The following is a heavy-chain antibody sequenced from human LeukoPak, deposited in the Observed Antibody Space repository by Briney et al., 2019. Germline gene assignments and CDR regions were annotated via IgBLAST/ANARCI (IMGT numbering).Heavy chain of an antibody. CDR1: GFTFSSYE. V-gene: IGHV3-48*03. J-gene: IGHJ4*02. CDR3: AKEQWFGETIDY. D-gene: IGHD3-10*01. CDR2: ISSSGSTI. Sequence: VGSLRLSCAASGFTFSSYEMNWVRQAPGKGLEWVSYISSSGSTIYYADSVKGRFTISGDNAKNSLYLQMNSLRAEDTAVYYCAKEQWFGETIDYWGQGTLVTVSS.